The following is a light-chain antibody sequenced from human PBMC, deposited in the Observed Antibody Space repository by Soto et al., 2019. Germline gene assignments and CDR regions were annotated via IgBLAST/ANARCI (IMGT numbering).Light chain of an antibody. CDR2: EDK. Sequence: NFMLTQPHSVSESPGKTVTISCTRSSGSIGSNYVQWYQQRPGSAPTTVIYEDKQRPSGVPDRFSGSTDGSSNSVSLTISGLQTEDEADYYCQSYDSSSVVFGGGTKLTVL. CDR3: QSYDSSSVV. J-gene: IGLJ2*01. CDR1: SGSIGSNY. V-gene: IGLV6-57*04.